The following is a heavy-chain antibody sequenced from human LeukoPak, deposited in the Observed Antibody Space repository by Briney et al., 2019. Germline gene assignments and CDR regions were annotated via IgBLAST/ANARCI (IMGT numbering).Heavy chain of an antibody. CDR1: GYTFTSYD. V-gene: IGHV1-8*01. CDR3: ARGFMITFGGVYFDY. CDR2: MNPNSGNT. Sequence: ASVKVSCKASGYTFTSYDINWVRQATGQGLEWMGWMNPNSGNTGYAQKFQGRVTMTRNTSISTAYMELSSLRSEDTAVYYRARGFMITFGGVYFDYWGQGTLVTVSS. J-gene: IGHJ4*02. D-gene: IGHD3-16*01.